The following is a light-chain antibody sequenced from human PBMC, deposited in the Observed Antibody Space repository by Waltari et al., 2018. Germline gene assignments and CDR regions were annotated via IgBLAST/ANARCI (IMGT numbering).Light chain of an antibody. CDR3: SSQTLDGLVL. CDR1: GSAAGAPDS. CDR2: DVT. Sequence: QSALTQPAPVSGSRGQSSPISRSGLGSAAGAPDSLPWHQHHPDKAPQVIIYDVTHRPSGVSDRFSASKSANTASLTISRLQPEDEADYYCSSQTLDGLVLFGGGTRLTVL. V-gene: IGLV2-14*03. J-gene: IGLJ2*01.